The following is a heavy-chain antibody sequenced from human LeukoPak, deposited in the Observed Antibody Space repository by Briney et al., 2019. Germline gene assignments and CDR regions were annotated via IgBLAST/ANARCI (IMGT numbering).Heavy chain of an antibody. V-gene: IGHV1-8*01. CDR1: GYTFSSHD. D-gene: IGHD3-16*02. Sequence: PLASVKVSCKASGYTFSSHDINWVRQATGQGLEWMGWMNPDRGDTFFAQNFQGRVTMTRDTSTSTAYMELSSLRSEDTAVYYCARANDYVWGTNRYSLDDCGLDVWGQGTAVTVSS. CDR3: ARANDYVWGTNRYSLDDCGLDV. CDR2: MNPDRGDT. J-gene: IGHJ6*02.